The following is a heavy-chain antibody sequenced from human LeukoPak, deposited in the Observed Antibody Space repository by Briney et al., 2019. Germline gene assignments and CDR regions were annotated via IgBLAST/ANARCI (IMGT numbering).Heavy chain of an antibody. Sequence: GGSLRLSCAASGFTVSSNYMSWVRQAPGKGLEWVSVIYSGGSTYYADSVKGRFTISRDNSKNTLYLQMNSLRAEDTAVYYCAANVGHHEYFQHWGQGTLVTVSS. CDR1: GFTVSSNY. CDR2: IYSGGST. CDR3: AANVGHHEYFQH. J-gene: IGHJ1*01. V-gene: IGHV3-66*01.